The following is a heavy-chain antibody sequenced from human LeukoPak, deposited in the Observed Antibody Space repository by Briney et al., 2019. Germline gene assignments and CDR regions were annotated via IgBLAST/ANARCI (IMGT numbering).Heavy chain of an antibody. D-gene: IGHD2-2*01. J-gene: IGHJ4*02. V-gene: IGHV3-7*05. Sequence: GGSLRLSCARSGFTFSSYWMSWVRQAPGKGLEWEANIKQDGSEKYYVDSLKGRFTISRDNAKNSLYLQMISPRAEDTAVYYCARDQRYCSSSSCPWEPFDYWGQGTLVTVS. CDR1: GFTFSSYW. CDR2: IKQDGSEK. CDR3: ARDQRYCSSSSCPWEPFDY.